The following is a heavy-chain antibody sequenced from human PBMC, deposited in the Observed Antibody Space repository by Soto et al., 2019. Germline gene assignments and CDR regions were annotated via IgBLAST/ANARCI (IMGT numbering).Heavy chain of an antibody. Sequence: GGSLRLSCAASGFMFSNYAMNWVRQAPGKGLEWVSAISASGSTAYYADSVKGRFTISRDNSKNTLFLQMNSLGAEDTAVYYCAKGDRGYCSGGSCYLGDYWGQGTLVTVSS. CDR3: AKGDRGYCSGGSCYLGDY. CDR2: ISASGSTA. V-gene: IGHV3-23*01. D-gene: IGHD2-15*01. J-gene: IGHJ4*02. CDR1: GFMFSNYA.